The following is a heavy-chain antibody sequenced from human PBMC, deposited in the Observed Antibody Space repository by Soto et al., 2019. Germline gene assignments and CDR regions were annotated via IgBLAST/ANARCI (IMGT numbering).Heavy chain of an antibody. D-gene: IGHD3-16*02. CDR1: VFTFADSA. Sequence: SVKVSCKDSVFTFADSAVQWGRQAPGQSLEWRWRIIVHSGNTNPEEKFTERVSMCCDMYSSTALIELRSLSSDDTAVYHCSTPTNRGAFDYWGPGTLVTVPS. CDR3: STPTNRGAFDY. J-gene: IGHJ4*02. CDR2: IIVHSGNT. V-gene: IGHV1-58*01.